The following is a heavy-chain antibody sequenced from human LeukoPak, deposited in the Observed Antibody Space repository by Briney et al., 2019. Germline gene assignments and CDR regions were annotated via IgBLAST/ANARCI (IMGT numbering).Heavy chain of an antibody. D-gene: IGHD3-10*01. V-gene: IGHV3-33*01. CDR2: IWYDGSNK. CDR1: GFTFSSYG. Sequence: PGRSLRLSCAASGFTFSSYGMHWVRPAPGKGLEWVAVIWYDGSNKYYADSVKGRFTISRDNSKNTLYLQMNSLRAEDTAVYYCARDPRRFMVRGVMPDYWGQGTLVTVSS. J-gene: IGHJ4*02. CDR3: ARDPRRFMVRGVMPDY.